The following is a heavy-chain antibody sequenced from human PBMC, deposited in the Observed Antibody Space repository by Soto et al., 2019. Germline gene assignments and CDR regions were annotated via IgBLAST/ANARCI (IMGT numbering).Heavy chain of an antibody. V-gene: IGHV4-30-2*01. D-gene: IGHD6-13*01. CDR1: GGSISSGGYS. CDR2: IYHSGST. CDR3: ARRVLGHSSWYNWFDP. Sequence: PSETLSLTCAVSGGSISSGGYSWSWIRQPPGKGLEWIGYIYHSGSTYYNPSLKSRVTISVDRSKNQFSLKLSSVTAADTAVYYCARRVLGHSSWYNWFDPWGQGTLVTVSS. J-gene: IGHJ5*02.